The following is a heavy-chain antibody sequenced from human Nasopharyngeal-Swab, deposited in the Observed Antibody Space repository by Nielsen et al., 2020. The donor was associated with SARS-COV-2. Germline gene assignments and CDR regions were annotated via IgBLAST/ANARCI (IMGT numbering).Heavy chain of an antibody. CDR3: AKFSGYYYDSSGYYFDY. Sequence: WIRQPPGKGLEWVSVIYSGGSSTYYADPVKGRFTISRDNSKNTLYLQMNSLRAEDTAVYYCAKFSGYYYDSSGYYFDYWGQGTLVTVSS. D-gene: IGHD3-22*01. CDR2: IYSGGSST. V-gene: IGHV3-23*03. J-gene: IGHJ4*02.